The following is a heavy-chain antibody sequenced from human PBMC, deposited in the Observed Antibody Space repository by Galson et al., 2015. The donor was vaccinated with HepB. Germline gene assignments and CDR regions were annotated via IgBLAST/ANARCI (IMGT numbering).Heavy chain of an antibody. D-gene: IGHD4-17*01. CDR3: ARQNWDYGDRYDY. CDR1: GFTFTSYA. CDR2: IRGSGDTT. V-gene: IGHV3-23*01. J-gene: IGHJ4*02. Sequence: SLRLSCAASGFTFTSYAMSWVRQAPGKGLEWVSTIRGSGDTTYYSNSVKGRFTISRDNSRNTLFLQMNSLRAEDTAVYYCARQNWDYGDRYDYWGQGTLVTVSS.